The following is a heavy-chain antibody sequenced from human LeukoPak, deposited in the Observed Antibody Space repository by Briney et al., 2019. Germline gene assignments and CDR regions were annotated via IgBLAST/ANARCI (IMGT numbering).Heavy chain of an antibody. CDR3: TRDWYHAFDF. Sequence: GGSLRLSCVASGFTVSNKYMSWVRQAPGKGLEWVGRIKKRSDGGTTDYAAPVKDRFIISRDDSQDTLYLQMNTLKTEDTAVYYCTRDWYHAFDFWGQGTVVTVSS. CDR1: GFTVSNKY. V-gene: IGHV3-15*01. J-gene: IGHJ3*01. CDR2: IKKRSDGGTT. D-gene: IGHD3-9*01.